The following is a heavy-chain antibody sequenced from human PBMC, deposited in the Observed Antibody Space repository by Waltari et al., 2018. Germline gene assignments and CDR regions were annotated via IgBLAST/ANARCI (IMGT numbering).Heavy chain of an antibody. J-gene: IGHJ6*03. CDR2: IYTSGST. CDR3: ARAEYSSSWYVADYYYYMDV. Sequence: QVQLQESGPGLVKPSETLSLTCTVSGGSISSYYWSWIRQPAGTGLEWIGRIYTSGSTNYNPSLKSRVTMSVDTSKNQFSLKLSSVTAADTAVYYCARAEYSSSWYVADYYYYMDVWGKGTTVTVSS. D-gene: IGHD6-13*01. V-gene: IGHV4-4*07. CDR1: GGSISSYY.